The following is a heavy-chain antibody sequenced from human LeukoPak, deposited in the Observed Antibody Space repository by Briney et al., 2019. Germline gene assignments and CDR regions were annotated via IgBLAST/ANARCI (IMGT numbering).Heavy chain of an antibody. CDR2: IKQDGSEK. J-gene: IGHJ3*02. CDR3: ARDGYYYDSSGCCDAFDI. V-gene: IGHV3-7*01. D-gene: IGHD3-22*01. CDR1: GFTFSNYW. Sequence: GGSLRLSCAASGFTFSNYWMSWVRQAPGKGLEWVANIKQDGSEKHYVDSVKGRFTISRDNAKNSLYLQMNSLRAEDTAVYYCARDGYYYDSSGCCDAFDIWGQGTMVTVSS.